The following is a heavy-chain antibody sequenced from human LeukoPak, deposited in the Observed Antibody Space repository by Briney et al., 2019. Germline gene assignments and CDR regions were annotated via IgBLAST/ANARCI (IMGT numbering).Heavy chain of an antibody. J-gene: IGHJ6*03. D-gene: IGHD5-18*01. CDR3: ARGVRGYSYGSPLGYYYYYYYMDV. V-gene: IGHV1-2*02. Sequence: ASVKVSCEASGYTFTGYYMHWVRQAPGQGLEWMGWINPNSGGTNYAQKFQGRVTMTRDTPISTAYMELSRLRSDDTAVYYCARGVRGYSYGSPLGYYYYYYYMDVWGKGTTVTVSS. CDR2: INPNSGGT. CDR1: GYTFTGYY.